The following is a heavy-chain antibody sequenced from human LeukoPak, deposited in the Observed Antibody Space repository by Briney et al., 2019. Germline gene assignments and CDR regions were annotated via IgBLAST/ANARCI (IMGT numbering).Heavy chain of an antibody. D-gene: IGHD5-12*01. Sequence: GGSLRLSCAASGFAFSNSAVSWVRQAPGKGLEWVSALSGSGGSTFYGDSVKGRFTISRDHSKNTLYLQMNSLRAEDTAVYYCAARSGRLDYYYMDVWGKGTTVTVSS. CDR2: LSGSGGST. CDR3: AARSGRLDYYYMDV. J-gene: IGHJ6*03. V-gene: IGHV3-23*01. CDR1: GFAFSNSA.